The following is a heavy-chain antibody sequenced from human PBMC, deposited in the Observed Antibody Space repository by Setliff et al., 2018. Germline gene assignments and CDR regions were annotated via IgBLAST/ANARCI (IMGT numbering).Heavy chain of an antibody. Sequence: GESLKISCKGSGYTFTNYWIAWVRQMLGKGLEWMGIVFSGDSDTRYSPSFQGQVTMSADKSINTAYLQWSSLKASDTAMYYCARLGAPASHDAFDIWGQGTMVTVSS. CDR1: GYTFTNYW. CDR2: VFSGDSDT. V-gene: IGHV5-51*01. J-gene: IGHJ3*02. CDR3: ARLGAPASHDAFDI. D-gene: IGHD6-25*01.